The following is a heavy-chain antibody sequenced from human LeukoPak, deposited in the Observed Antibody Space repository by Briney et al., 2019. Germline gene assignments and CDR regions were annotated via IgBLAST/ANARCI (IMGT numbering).Heavy chain of an antibody. D-gene: IGHD6-19*01. CDR1: GFTFSSYA. CDR2: ISGSGGST. CDR3: AKGGYSSGWTDY. J-gene: IGHJ4*02. Sequence: GGSLRLSCAASGFTFSSYAMSWVRQAPGKGLEWVSAISGSGGSTCYADSVKGRFTISRDNSKNTLYLQMNSLRAEDTAVYYCAKGGYSSGWTDYWGQGTLVTVSS. V-gene: IGHV3-23*01.